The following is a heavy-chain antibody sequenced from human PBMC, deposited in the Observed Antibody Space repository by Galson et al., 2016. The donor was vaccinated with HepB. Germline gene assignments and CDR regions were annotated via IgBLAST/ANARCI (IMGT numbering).Heavy chain of an antibody. CDR1: GFSVGSNY. J-gene: IGHJ1*01. CDR3: SAHPAAVVP. CDR2: IYSGGTT. D-gene: IGHD5-18*01. V-gene: IGHV3-53*01. Sequence: SLRLSCAASGFSVGSNYMKWVRQAPGKGLEWVAVIYSGGTTSYADSVKGRFTIPIDTSRNTLHLQMTSLRVEDTAVYYCSAHPAAVVPWGQGTLVTVSS.